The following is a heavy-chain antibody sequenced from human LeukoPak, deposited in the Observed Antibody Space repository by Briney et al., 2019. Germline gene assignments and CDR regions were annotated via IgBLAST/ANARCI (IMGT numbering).Heavy chain of an antibody. CDR2: IYSSGTT. Sequence: SETLSLACVVSGGSVHRSFWTWVRQPPGKGLEWIGRIYSSGTTDYSPSLKSRLTIAIDTSKNQFSLRLASVTAADTAVYYCGRRPAVDGPIDNGGQGILVAVSS. CDR1: GGSVHRSF. V-gene: IGHV4-59*02. J-gene: IGHJ4*02. CDR3: GRRPAVDGPIDN. D-gene: IGHD3/OR15-3a*01.